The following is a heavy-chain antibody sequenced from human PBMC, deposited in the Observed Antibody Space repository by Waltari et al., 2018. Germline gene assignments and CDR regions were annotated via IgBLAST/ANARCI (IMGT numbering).Heavy chain of an antibody. V-gene: IGHV1-69*14. D-gene: IGHD3-22*01. CDR1: GGTFSSYA. CDR3: AVHYYDSSGYLIDY. Sequence: QVQLVQSGAEVKKPGSSVKVSCKASGGTFSSYAISWVRQAPGQGLEWMGGIIPIFSTANYAQKFQGRVTITADKSTSTAYMELSSLRSDDTAVYYCAVHYYDSSGYLIDYWGQGTLVTVSS. J-gene: IGHJ4*02. CDR2: IIPIFSTA.